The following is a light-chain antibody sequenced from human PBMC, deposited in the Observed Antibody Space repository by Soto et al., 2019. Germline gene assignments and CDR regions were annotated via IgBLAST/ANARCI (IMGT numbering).Light chain of an antibody. CDR3: AAWDDSLNALV. V-gene: IGLV1-44*01. CDR2: TNN. CDR1: SSNVGSNP. J-gene: IGLJ2*01. Sequence: QSVLTQPPSASGTPGQRVTISCSGSSSNVGSNPVDWYQQLPGTAPKVLIYTNNQRPAGVPDRVSRSKSGTSASLAINGLQSEDETNYYCAAWDDSLNALVFGGGTKLTV.